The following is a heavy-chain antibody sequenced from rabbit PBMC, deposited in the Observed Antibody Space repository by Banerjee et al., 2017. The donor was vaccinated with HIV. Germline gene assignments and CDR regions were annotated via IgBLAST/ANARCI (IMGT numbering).Heavy chain of an antibody. D-gene: IGHD4-1*01. CDR3: ARDVTWGEWKL. CDR1: GLSFSSRYV. V-gene: IGHV1S45*01. Sequence: QEQLVESGGGLVQPEGSLTLTCTASGLSFSSRYVMCWVRQAPGKGLEWIGCIDTGSGSASYASWAKGRFTTSKTSSPTATLQMASLTAAFTATYFCARDVTWGEWKLWGPGTLVTVS. CDR2: IDTGSGSA. J-gene: IGHJ4*01.